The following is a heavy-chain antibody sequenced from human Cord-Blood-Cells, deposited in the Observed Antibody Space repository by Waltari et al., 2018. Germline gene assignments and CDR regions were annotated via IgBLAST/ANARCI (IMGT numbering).Heavy chain of an antibody. Sequence: QVQLHESGPGPVTPSGTLSLTCAVSGGSTTSSTWWSWVRQPPGQGLEWIGEIYHCGSTNYNPSLKSRVTISVDKSKNQFSLKLSSVTAADTAVYYCARVRSDYDYWGQGTLVTVSS. CDR3: ARVRSDYDY. D-gene: IGHD3-10*01. CDR1: GGSTTSSTW. CDR2: IYHCGST. J-gene: IGHJ4*02. V-gene: IGHV4-4*02.